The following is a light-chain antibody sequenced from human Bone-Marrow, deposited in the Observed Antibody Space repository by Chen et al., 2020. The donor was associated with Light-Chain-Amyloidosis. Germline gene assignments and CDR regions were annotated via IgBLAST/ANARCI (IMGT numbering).Light chain of an antibody. V-gene: IGLV6-57*01. Sequence: NFMLTQPHSVSESPGETVTISCTRSSGSIATNFVQWYQQRPGSSPTPVIFEDKQRPSGVPDRFSGSIDTSSNSASLTISGLTTEDEADYYCQSYDTSYRFVVFGGGTKLTVL. CDR3: QSYDTSYRFVV. CDR1: SGSIATNF. J-gene: IGLJ2*01. CDR2: EDK.